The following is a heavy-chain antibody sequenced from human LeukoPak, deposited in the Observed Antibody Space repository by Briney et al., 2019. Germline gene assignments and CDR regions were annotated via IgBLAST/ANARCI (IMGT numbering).Heavy chain of an antibody. V-gene: IGHV1-18*01. D-gene: IGHD3-22*01. CDR3: ARDGPYYYDSSGYYYWNY. CDR2: ISAYNGNT. CDR1: GYTFTSYG. Sequence: GASVKVSCKASGYTFTSYGISWVRRAPGQGLEWMGWISAYNGNTNYAQKLQGRVTMTTDTSTSTAYMELRSLRSDDTAVYYCARDGPYYYDSSGYYYWNYWGQGTLVTVSS. J-gene: IGHJ4*02.